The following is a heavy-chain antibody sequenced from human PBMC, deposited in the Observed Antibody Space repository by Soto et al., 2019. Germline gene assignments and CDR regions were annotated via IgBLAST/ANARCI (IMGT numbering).Heavy chain of an antibody. CDR3: ATSLEVPWYYYAMDV. Sequence: EVQLVESGGSLVKPGGSLRLSCAASGFVFSGYSMYWVRQAPGKGLEWVSSISGSSNYIDYADSVKGRFTISRDNAKNSLSLQMNSLRAEDTAVYYCATSLEVPWYYYAMDVWGQGTTVTVSS. V-gene: IGHV3-21*01. CDR1: GFVFSGYS. J-gene: IGHJ6*02. CDR2: ISGSSNYI. D-gene: IGHD2-2*01.